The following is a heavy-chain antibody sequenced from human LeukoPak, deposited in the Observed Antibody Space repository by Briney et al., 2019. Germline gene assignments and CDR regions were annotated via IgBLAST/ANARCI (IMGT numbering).Heavy chain of an antibody. CDR2: IYESGSI. D-gene: IGHD3-10*01. Sequence: SETLSLTCTVSGGSISGSGYYWGWVRQPPGKGLEWLGSIYESGSIFYNPSLNSRVTLSVGTSKNQFSLKLRSVTASDTAVYYCATTMVRGVMRFDYWGQGTLVTVSS. CDR3: ATTMVRGVMRFDY. CDR1: GGSISGSGYY. V-gene: IGHV4-39*07. J-gene: IGHJ4*02.